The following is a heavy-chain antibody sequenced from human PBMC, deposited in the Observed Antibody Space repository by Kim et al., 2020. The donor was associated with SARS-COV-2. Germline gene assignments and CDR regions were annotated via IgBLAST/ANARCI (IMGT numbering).Heavy chain of an antibody. CDR3: ARDLISGSFSYGMDV. V-gene: IGHV4-30-2*01. CDR1: GGSISSGGYS. D-gene: IGHD3-10*01. CDR2: IYHSGST. Sequence: SETLSLTCAVSGGSISSGGYSWSWIRQPPGKGLEWIGYIYHSGSTYYNPSLKSRVTISVDRSKNQFSLKLSSVTAADTAVYYCARDLISGSFSYGMDVWGQGTTVTVSS. J-gene: IGHJ6*02.